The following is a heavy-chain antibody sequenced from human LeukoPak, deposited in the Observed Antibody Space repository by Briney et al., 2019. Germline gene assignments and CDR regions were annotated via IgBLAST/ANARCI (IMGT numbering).Heavy chain of an antibody. Sequence: ASVTVSCKASGYTFTGYYMHWVRQAPGQGLEWMGWINPNSGGTNYAQKFQGRVTMTRDTSISTAYMELSRLRSDDTAVYYCARVRDIVATTKIFDYWGQGTLVTVSS. V-gene: IGHV1-2*02. CDR3: ARVRDIVATTKIFDY. CDR1: GYTFTGYY. CDR2: INPNSGGT. D-gene: IGHD5-12*01. J-gene: IGHJ4*02.